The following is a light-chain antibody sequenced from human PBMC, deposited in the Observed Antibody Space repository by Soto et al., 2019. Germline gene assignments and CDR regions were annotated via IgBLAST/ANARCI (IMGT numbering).Light chain of an antibody. J-gene: IGKJ4*02. V-gene: IGKV1-9*01. CDR1: QGISSY. CDR2: AAS. CDR3: QHLNSYPSLT. Sequence: DIQLTQSPSFLSASVGDRATITCRASQGISSYLAWYQQKPGKAPTLLLYAASTLQSGVTSKISGSGCGTEFPLTISRLQPEDVATYYRQHLNSYPSLTFGGGTKVEIK.